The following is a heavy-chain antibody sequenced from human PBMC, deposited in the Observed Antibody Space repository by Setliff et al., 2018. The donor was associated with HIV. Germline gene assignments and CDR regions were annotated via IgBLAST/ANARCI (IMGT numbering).Heavy chain of an antibody. Sequence: GASVKVSCKASGYSFTSYGISWVRQAPGQGLEWMGSITTYNSNPNYAQRFQGRVTMTTDTSTSTAYMELRSLISDDTAVYYCTRGGYSGYSYGEAFDIWGQGTLVTVSS. D-gene: IGHD5-18*01. CDR2: ITTYNSNP. CDR1: GYSFTSYG. CDR3: TRGGYSGYSYGEAFDI. J-gene: IGHJ3*02. V-gene: IGHV1-18*01.